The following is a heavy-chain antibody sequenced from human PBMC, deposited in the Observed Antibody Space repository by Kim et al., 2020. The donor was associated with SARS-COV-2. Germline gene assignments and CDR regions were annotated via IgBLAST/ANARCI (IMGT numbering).Heavy chain of an antibody. D-gene: IGHD6-19*01. CDR1: GYTFTSYA. J-gene: IGHJ6*02. V-gene: IGHV1-3*01. CDR2: INAGNGNT. Sequence: ASVKVSCKASGYTFTSYAMHWVRQAPGQRLEWMGWINAGNGNTKYSQKFQGRVTITRDTSASTAYMELSSLRSEDTAVYYCARWPSIAVAVYAYYGMDVWGQGTTVTVSS. CDR3: ARWPSIAVAVYAYYGMDV.